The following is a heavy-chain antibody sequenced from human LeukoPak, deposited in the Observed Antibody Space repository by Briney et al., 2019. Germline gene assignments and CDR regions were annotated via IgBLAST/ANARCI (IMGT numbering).Heavy chain of an antibody. J-gene: IGHJ4*02. V-gene: IGHV3-23*01. CDR1: GFTFSSYG. CDR2: ISGSGGST. CDR3: AKDQSSGWPHYFDY. D-gene: IGHD6-19*01. Sequence: ESLRLSCAASGFTFSSYGMSWVRQAPGKGLEWVSGISGSGGSTFPADSVKGRFTISRDNSKNTLYLHMNSLRADDTAVYYCAKDQSSGWPHYFDYWGQGTLVTVSS.